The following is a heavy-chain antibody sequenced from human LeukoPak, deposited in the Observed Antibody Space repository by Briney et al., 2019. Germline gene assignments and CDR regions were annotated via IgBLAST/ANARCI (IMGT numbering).Heavy chain of an antibody. CDR1: GGSISSGSHY. CDR3: AREVAVAGTDYYGMDV. Sequence: SQTLSLTCTVSGGSISSGSHYWSWIRQPAGKGLEWIGRIYTSGSTNYNPSLKSRVTISVDTSKNQFSLKLSSVTAADTAVYYCAREVAVAGTDYYGMDVWGQGTTVTVSS. V-gene: IGHV4-61*02. J-gene: IGHJ6*02. D-gene: IGHD6-19*01. CDR2: IYTSGST.